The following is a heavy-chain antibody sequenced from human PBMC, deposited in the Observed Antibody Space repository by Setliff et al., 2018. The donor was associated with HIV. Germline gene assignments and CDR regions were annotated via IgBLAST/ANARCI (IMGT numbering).Heavy chain of an antibody. J-gene: IGHJ4*02. CDR3: ARILFGGGFDS. Sequence: SGPTLVNPTRTLTLTCTFSGFSLSTGGMSVNWIRQSPGKALEWLARIDWDDDKYYKTSLKTRLSVSKDTSKNQVVLIMTNMDPEDTATYFCARILFGGGFDSWGQGTLVTVSS. V-gene: IGHV2-70*11. CDR2: IDWDDDK. D-gene: IGHD2-15*01. CDR1: GFSLSTGGMS.